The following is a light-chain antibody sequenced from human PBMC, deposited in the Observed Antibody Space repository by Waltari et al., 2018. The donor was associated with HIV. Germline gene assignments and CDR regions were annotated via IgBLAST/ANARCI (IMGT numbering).Light chain of an antibody. J-gene: IGKJ2*01. Sequence: DIVMTQSPDSLAVSLGERATINCKSSQRVLYSSNNKNYLAWYQQKPGQPPKLLIYWASTRESGVPDRFSGSGSGTDFTLTISSLQAEDVAVYYCQQYYSIPYTFGQGTKLEIK. CDR1: QRVLYSSNNKNY. CDR3: QQYYSIPYT. V-gene: IGKV4-1*01. CDR2: WAS.